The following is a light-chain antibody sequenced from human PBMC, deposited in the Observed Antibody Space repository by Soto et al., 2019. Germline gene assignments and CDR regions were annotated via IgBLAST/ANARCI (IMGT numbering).Light chain of an antibody. Sequence: QPVLTQPPSASGTPGQTVTISCSGSSSNIASYSVYWYQQLPGTAPKLLIYENNQRPSGVPDRFSGSKSDTSASLAIAGLRSGDEADYYCAAGDESLTILFGGGTKRTVL. CDR2: ENN. CDR3: AAGDESLTIL. J-gene: IGLJ2*01. V-gene: IGLV1-47*01. CDR1: SSNIASYS.